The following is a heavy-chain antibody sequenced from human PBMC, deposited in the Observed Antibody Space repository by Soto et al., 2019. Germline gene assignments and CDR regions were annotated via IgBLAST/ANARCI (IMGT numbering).Heavy chain of an antibody. CDR2: ISAYNGNT. J-gene: IGHJ5*02. Sequence: APVKVSCKASCYTFSSYGISWGRQAPGQGLEWMGWISAYNGNTNYAQKLQGRVTMTTDTSTSTAYMELRSLRSDDTAVYYCARDLAVAGMGLDPWGQGTLVTVSS. D-gene: IGHD6-19*01. CDR1: CYTFSSYG. CDR3: ARDLAVAGMGLDP. V-gene: IGHV1-18*01.